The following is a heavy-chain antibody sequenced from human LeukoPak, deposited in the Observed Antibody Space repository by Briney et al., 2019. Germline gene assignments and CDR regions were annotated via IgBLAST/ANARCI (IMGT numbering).Heavy chain of an antibody. CDR1: GGSISSSSYY. J-gene: IGHJ4*02. D-gene: IGHD3-22*01. CDR3: AVTPRYYDSSGYQFDY. CDR2: IYYSGST. V-gene: IGHV4-39*07. Sequence: SETLSLTCTVSGGSISSSSYYWGWIRQPPGKGLEWIGSIYYSGSTYYNPSLKSRVTISVDTSKNQFSLKLSSVTAADTAVYYRAVTPRYYDSSGYQFDYWGQGTLVTVSS.